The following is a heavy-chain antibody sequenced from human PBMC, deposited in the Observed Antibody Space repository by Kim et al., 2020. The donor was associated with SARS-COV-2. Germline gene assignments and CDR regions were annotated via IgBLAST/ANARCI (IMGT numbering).Heavy chain of an antibody. J-gene: IGHJ6*03. Sequence: YSPSFQGQVTISGDKSISTAYLQWSSLKASDTAMYYCARAVGYYYYYMDVWGKGTTVTVSS. V-gene: IGHV5-51*01. CDR3: ARAVGYYYYYMDV.